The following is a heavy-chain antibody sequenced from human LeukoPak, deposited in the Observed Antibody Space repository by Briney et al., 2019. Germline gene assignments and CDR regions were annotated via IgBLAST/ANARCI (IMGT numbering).Heavy chain of an antibody. CDR1: GYTFTGYY. D-gene: IGHD3-3*01. CDR3: ARDHTGYDFWSGYYKYYFDY. Sequence: ASVKVSCKASGYTFTGYYMHWVRQAPGQGLEWMGWINPNSGGTNYAQKFQGRVTMTRDTSISTAYMELSRLRSDDTAVYYCARDHTGYDFWSGYYKYYFDYWGQGTLVTVSS. J-gene: IGHJ4*02. V-gene: IGHV1-2*02. CDR2: INPNSGGT.